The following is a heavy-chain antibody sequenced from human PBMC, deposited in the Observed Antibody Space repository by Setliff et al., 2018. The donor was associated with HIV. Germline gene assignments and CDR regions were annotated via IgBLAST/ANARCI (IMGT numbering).Heavy chain of an antibody. J-gene: IGHJ1*01. CDR1: GGSFSGYY. Sequence: PSETLSLTCAVYGGSFSGYYWSWIRQPPGKGLEWIGEINHSGSTNYNPSLKSRVTISVDTSKNQFSLKLSSVTAADTAVYYCATTPYYYDSSEPFQHWGQGTLVTVSS. CDR2: INHSGST. V-gene: IGHV4-34*01. CDR3: ATTPYYYDSSEPFQH. D-gene: IGHD3-22*01.